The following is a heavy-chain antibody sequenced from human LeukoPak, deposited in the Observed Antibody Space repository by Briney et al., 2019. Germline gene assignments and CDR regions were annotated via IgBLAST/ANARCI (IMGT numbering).Heavy chain of an antibody. V-gene: IGHV1-18*01. CDR2: ISGNNGNV. CDR1: GGTFSSYA. Sequence: ASVKVSCKASGGTFSSYAISWVRQAPGQGLEWMGWISGNNGNVKYAQKFQDRVTITTDTSTNIAYMEMRRLRSADTAVYYCARDCSGGSCYDGVDYWGQGTLVTVSS. D-gene: IGHD2-15*01. CDR3: ARDCSGGSCYDGVDY. J-gene: IGHJ4*02.